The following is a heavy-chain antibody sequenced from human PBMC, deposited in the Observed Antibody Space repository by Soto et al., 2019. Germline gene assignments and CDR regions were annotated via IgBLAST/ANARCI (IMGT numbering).Heavy chain of an antibody. J-gene: IGHJ4*02. D-gene: IGHD2-15*01. V-gene: IGHV1-69*08. Sequence: QVQLVQSGAEVKKPGSSVKVSCKASGGTLSSYTFSWVRQAPGQGLEWMGRIIPNLGITNYAQKFQGRITIIVDKSTSTAYMDLSSLRSEDTAVYYCARDKGYCSGASCPDFDYWGQGTLVTFSS. CDR1: GGTLSSYT. CDR2: IIPNLGIT. CDR3: ARDKGYCSGASCPDFDY.